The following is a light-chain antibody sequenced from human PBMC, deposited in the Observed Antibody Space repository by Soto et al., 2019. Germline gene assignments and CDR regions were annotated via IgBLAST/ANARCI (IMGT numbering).Light chain of an antibody. CDR3: QSLGTGIQV. CDR1: SGYSTNA. CDR2: INYDGTH. V-gene: IGLV4-69*01. J-gene: IGLJ3*02. Sequence: QAVVTQSPSASASLGASVKLTCTLSSGYSTNAIAWHQQQSEKGPRFLMKINYDGTHSKGDGFFDRFSGSSSRAERHLSISSLQSEDEADYYCQSLGTGIQVFGGGTKLTVL.